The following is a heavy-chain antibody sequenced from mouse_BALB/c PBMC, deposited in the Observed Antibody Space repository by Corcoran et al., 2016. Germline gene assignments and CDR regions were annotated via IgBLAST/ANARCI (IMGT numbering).Heavy chain of an antibody. Sequence: LVKTGASVKISCKASGYSFTGHYIHWVKQSHGKSLEWIVYKSCYNGATNYNQKFKGKATFTVDTSSTTAYMQFNSLTSEDSAVYYCARGGDYDVYYAMDYWGQGTSVTVSS. V-gene: IGHV1S34*01. J-gene: IGHJ4*01. CDR1: GYSFTGHY. CDR2: KSCYNGAT. CDR3: ARGGDYDVYYAMDY. D-gene: IGHD2-4*01.